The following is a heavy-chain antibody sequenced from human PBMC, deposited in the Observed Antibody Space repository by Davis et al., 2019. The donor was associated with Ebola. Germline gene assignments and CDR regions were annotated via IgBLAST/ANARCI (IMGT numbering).Heavy chain of an antibody. CDR2: IYCGGST. CDR3: AKVTNWNDGDY. V-gene: IGHV3-53*01. J-gene: IGHJ4*02. CDR1: GFTVSSNY. Sequence: GESLKISCAASGFTVSSNYMSWVRQAPGKGLEWVSVIYCGGSTYYADSVKGRFTISRDNSKNTLYLQMNSLRAEDTAVYYCAKVTNWNDGDYWGQGTLVTVSS. D-gene: IGHD1-1*01.